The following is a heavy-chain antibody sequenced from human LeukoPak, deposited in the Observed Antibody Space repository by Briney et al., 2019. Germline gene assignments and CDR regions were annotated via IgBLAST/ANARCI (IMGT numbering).Heavy chain of an antibody. CDR1: GFTFSSYG. J-gene: IGHJ4*02. CDR2: IWYDGSNK. CDR3: ARGLQLWYYFDY. Sequence: PGGSLRLSCAASGFTFSSYGMHWVRQAPGKGLEWVAVIWYDGSNKYYADSVKGRFTISRDNSKNTLYLQMNSLRAEDTAVYYCARGLQLWYYFDYWGQGTLVTVSS. V-gene: IGHV3-33*01. D-gene: IGHD5-18*01.